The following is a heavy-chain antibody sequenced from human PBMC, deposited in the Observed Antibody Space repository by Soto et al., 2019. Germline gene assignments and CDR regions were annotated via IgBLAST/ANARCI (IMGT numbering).Heavy chain of an antibody. V-gene: IGHV3-43*01. CDR2: ISWDGGST. CDR3: AKDRSGEAIPGYYYYGMDV. D-gene: IGHD6-19*01. Sequence: GGSLRLSYAASGFTFDYYTMHWVRQAPGEGLEWVSLISWDGGSTYYADSVKGRFTISRDNSKNSLYLQMNSLRTEDTALYYCAKDRSGEAIPGYYYYGMDVWGQGTTVTAP. CDR1: GFTFDYYT. J-gene: IGHJ6*02.